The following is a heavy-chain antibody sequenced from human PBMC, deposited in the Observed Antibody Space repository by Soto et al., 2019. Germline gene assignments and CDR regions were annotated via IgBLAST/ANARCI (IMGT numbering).Heavy chain of an antibody. CDR2: MNPNSGNT. CDR1: GYTFTSYD. CDR3: ARIPTVPAAPNWFDP. D-gene: IGHD2-2*01. J-gene: IGHJ5*02. V-gene: IGHV1-8*01. Sequence: ASVKVSCKASGYTFTSYDINWVRQATGQGLEWMGWMNPNSGNTGYAQKFQGRGTMTRNTSISTAYMELSSLRSEDTAVYYCARIPTVPAAPNWFDPWGQGTLVTVSS.